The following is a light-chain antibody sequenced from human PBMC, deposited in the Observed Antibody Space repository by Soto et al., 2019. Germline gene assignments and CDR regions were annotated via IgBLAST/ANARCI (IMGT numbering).Light chain of an antibody. V-gene: IGKV1-5*03. CDR1: QSINSW. Sequence: DIQMTQSPSTLSASVGDRVTITCRASQSINSWLAWYQQKPGKAPKLLIYKASSLQNGVSSRFSGSGSGTEFTLTIRGLQPEDFATYYCQQYHILPLAFGGGTKVEIK. J-gene: IGKJ4*01. CDR3: QQYHILPLA. CDR2: KAS.